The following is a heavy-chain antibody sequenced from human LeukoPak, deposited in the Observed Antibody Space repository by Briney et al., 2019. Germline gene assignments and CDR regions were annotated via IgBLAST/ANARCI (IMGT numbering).Heavy chain of an antibody. CDR2: IWYDGSKK. CDR1: GITFRNYG. CDR3: ASVNYGSGSYYSDY. V-gene: IGHV3-33*03. J-gene: IGHJ4*02. Sequence: PGRSLRLSCAASGITFRNYGMHWVRQAPGKGLEWVAVIWYDGSKKYYPDSVKGRFTISRDNSRNTLYLQMNSLRAEDTAVYYCASVNYGSGSYYSDYWGQGTPVTVSS. D-gene: IGHD3-10*01.